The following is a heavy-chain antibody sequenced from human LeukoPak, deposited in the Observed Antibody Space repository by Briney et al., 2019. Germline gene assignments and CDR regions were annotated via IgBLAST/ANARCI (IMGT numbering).Heavy chain of an antibody. Sequence: GGSLRLSCAASGFTFDDYGMSWVRHAPGKGLEWVYGINWNGGSTGYADSVKGRFTISRDNAKNSLYLQMNSLRAEDTALYYCARDSSPYYYGSGSPNWGQGTLVTVSS. CDR1: GFTFDDYG. V-gene: IGHV3-20*04. CDR3: ARDSSPYYYGSGSPN. CDR2: INWNGGST. J-gene: IGHJ4*02. D-gene: IGHD3-10*01.